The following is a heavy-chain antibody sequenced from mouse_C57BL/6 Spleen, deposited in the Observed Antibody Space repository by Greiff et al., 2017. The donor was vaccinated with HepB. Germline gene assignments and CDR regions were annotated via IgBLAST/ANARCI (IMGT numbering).Heavy chain of an antibody. CDR1: GYTFTDYN. CDR3: AAIYYYGSSYGYFDY. CDR2: INPNNGGT. V-gene: IGHV1-22*01. J-gene: IGHJ2*01. D-gene: IGHD1-1*01. Sequence: VQLKESGPELVKPGASVKMSCKASGYTFTDYNMHWVKQSHGKSLEWIGYINPNNGGTSYNQKFKGKATLTVNKSSSTAYMELRSLTSEDSAVYYCAAIYYYGSSYGYFDYWGQGTTLTVSS.